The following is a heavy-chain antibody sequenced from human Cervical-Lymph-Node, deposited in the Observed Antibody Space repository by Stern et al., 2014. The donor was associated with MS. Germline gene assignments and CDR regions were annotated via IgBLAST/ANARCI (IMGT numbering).Heavy chain of an antibody. J-gene: IGHJ5*02. CDR1: GGTISSYY. V-gene: IGHV4-59*01. CDR3: ARGATQAFDP. CDR2: IYYGGRT. Sequence: QLQLQESGPGLVKPSETLSLSCTVSGGTISSYYWSWIRQPPGKGLEWIGDIYYGGRTNYNPSGKSRVARAVDKPKNQFSLKLSTVTAADPAVYYCARGATQAFDPWGQGTLVTVSS.